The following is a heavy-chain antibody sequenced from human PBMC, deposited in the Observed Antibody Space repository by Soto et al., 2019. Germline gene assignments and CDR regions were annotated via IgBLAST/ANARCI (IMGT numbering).Heavy chain of an antibody. D-gene: IGHD6-13*01. CDR3: ARDVSPGSSSWYFDAFDL. Sequence: EVRLVESGGGLVQPGGSLRLSCAASGFSFGSYWMTWVRQAPGKGLEWVANIKKDESQKSCLDSVRGRFTISRDNAKNSLYLEMNSLRAEDTALYYCARDVSPGSSSWYFDAFDLWGQGTMVTVSS. J-gene: IGHJ3*01. CDR2: IKKDESQK. V-gene: IGHV3-7*05. CDR1: GFSFGSYW.